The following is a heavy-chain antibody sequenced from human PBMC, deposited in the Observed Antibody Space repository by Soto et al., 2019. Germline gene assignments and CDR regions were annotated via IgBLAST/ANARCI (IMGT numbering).Heavy chain of an antibody. Sequence: SVKVSCKASGGTFNNYAISWVRQAPGQGLEWMAGIIPIFGIPNYAQKFQGRLTITADKSTRTAYMELVSLTSEDTAVYYCARAADGYNYNWFDPWGQGTLVTVSS. J-gene: IGHJ5*02. CDR1: GGTFNNYA. CDR2: IIPIFGIP. V-gene: IGHV1-69*10. CDR3: ARAADGYNYNWFDP. D-gene: IGHD5-12*01.